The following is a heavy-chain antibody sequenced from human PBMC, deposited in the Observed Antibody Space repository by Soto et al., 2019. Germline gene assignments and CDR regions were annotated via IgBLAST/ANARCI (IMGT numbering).Heavy chain of an antibody. V-gene: IGHV3-23*01. J-gene: IGHJ4*02. Sequence: HPGGSLRLSCAASGFTFSSYAMSWVRQAPGKGLEWVSAISGSGGSTYYADSVKGRFTISRDNSKNTLYLQMNSLRAEDTAVYYCAKDFSITIFGVVIMNYFDYWGQGTLVTVSS. CDR3: AKDFSITIFGVVIMNYFDY. D-gene: IGHD3-3*01. CDR1: GFTFSSYA. CDR2: ISGSGGST.